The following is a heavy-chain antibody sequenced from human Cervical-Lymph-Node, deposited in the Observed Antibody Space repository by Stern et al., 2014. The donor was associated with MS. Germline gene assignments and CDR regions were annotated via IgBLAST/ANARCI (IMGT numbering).Heavy chain of an antibody. V-gene: IGHV4-39*01. Sequence: QVQLQESGPGLVKPSETLSLTCTVSGGSISSSSYYWGWIRQPPGKGLEWIGSLYYSGSTYYNPSLQSRVHIFVDTPKTQVSLHLTSVTAADTAVYYCARLLDYGGTLDYWGQGTLVTVSS. J-gene: IGHJ4*02. CDR1: GGSISSSSYY. CDR2: LYYSGST. CDR3: ARLLDYGGTLDY. D-gene: IGHD4-23*01.